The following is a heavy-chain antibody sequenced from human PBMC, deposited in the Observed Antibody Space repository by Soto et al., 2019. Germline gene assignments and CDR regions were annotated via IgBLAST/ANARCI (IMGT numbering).Heavy chain of an antibody. Sequence: SQTLSLTCAISGDSVSSNSAAWNWIRQSPSRGLEWLGRTYYKSKWYNDYAVSVKSRITINPDTSKNQFSLQLNSVTPEDTAVYYCGRVHYDILTGYYTVFDYWGQGTLVTVSS. CDR3: GRVHYDILTGYYTVFDY. D-gene: IGHD3-9*01. J-gene: IGHJ4*02. CDR2: TYYKSKWYN. V-gene: IGHV6-1*01. CDR1: GDSVSSNSAA.